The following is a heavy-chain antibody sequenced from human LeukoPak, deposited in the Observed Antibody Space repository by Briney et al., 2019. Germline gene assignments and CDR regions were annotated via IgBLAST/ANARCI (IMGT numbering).Heavy chain of an antibody. J-gene: IGHJ3*01. CDR3: ARDFRATGSLDV. Sequence: GGSLRLSCVDSGFTFSSYWMNWVRQAPGEGLEWVANMRQDGRDQYYADSVRGRFTISRDNAKSSLYLQMNSLTVEDTAVYFCARDFRATGSLDVWGQGTVVTVSS. CDR1: GFTFSSYW. V-gene: IGHV3-7*01. CDR2: MRQDGRDQ.